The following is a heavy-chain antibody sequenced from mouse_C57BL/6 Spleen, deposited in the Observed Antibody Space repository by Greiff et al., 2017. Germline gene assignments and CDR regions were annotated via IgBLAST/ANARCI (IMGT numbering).Heavy chain of an antibody. CDR2: IYPGDGDT. D-gene: IGHD2-4*01. J-gene: IGHJ2*01. Sequence: QVQLQQSGPELVKPGASVKISCKASGYAFSSSWMNWVKQRPGTGLEWLGRIYPGDGDTNYNGKFKGKATLTADKSSSTAYMQLSSLTSEDSAVYFCAREYDYDIFDYWGQGTTLTVSS. CDR1: GYAFSSSW. CDR3: AREYDYDIFDY. V-gene: IGHV1-82*01.